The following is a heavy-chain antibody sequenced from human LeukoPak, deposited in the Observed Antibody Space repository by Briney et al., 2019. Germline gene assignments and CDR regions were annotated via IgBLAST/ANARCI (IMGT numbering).Heavy chain of an antibody. D-gene: IGHD3-10*01. V-gene: IGHV3-23*01. CDR2: LCGSGGST. J-gene: IGHJ6*02. Sequence: GGSLRLSCAASGFTFSSYAMSWVRQAPGKGLEWVSALCGSGGSTYYADSVKGRFTISRDNSKNTLYLQMNSLRAEDTAVYYCAKDQYYYGSGSPGSMDVWGQGTTVTVSS. CDR1: GFTFSSYA. CDR3: AKDQYYYGSGSPGSMDV.